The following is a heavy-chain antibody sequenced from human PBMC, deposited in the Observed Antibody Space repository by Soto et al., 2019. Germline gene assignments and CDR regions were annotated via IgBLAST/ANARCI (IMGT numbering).Heavy chain of an antibody. CDR1: GDAISNYY. D-gene: IGHD1-20*01. CDR2: VHDSGST. CDR3: ARGTRALITSFFAY. J-gene: IGHJ4*02. V-gene: IGHV4-59*01. Sequence: PSETLSLTCSVSGDAISNYYWSWIRQTPGKGLEWIGSVHDSGSTDYNPSLKGRVTMSLHTSKSQFSLNLSSVTAADSATYYCARGTRALITSFFAYWGQGIPVTVS.